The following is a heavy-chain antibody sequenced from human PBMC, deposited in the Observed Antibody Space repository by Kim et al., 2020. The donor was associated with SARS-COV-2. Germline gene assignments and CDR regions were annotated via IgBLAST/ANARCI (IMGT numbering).Heavy chain of an antibody. J-gene: IGHJ4*02. Sequence: HESRVTVAVDTSKYQFSLKLSSVTAADTAVYYCARGIGVTIFGVSWYFDYWGQGTLVTVSS. D-gene: IGHD3-3*01. CDR3: ARGIGVTIFGVSWYFDY. V-gene: IGHV4-34*01.